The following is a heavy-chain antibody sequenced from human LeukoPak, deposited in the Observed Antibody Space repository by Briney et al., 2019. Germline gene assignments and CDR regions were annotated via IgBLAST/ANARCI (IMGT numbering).Heavy chain of an antibody. Sequence: GGSLRLSCTASGFILTNAWMTWVRQAPARGLVWVGRIKSASGGGTTDYAAPVKGRFTISRDDSKNTLYLQMDSLNSEDSAVYYCTTEYYYDSSGSLFYFDYWGQGSLVTVSS. CDR3: TTEYYYDSSGSLFYFDY. CDR2: IKSASGGGTT. V-gene: IGHV3-15*01. J-gene: IGHJ4*02. D-gene: IGHD3-22*01. CDR1: GFILTNAW.